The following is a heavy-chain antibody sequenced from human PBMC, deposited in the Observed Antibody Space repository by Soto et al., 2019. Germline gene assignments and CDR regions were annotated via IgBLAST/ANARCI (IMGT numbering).Heavy chain of an antibody. J-gene: IGHJ4*02. D-gene: IGHD4-17*01. CDR1: GYSFTSYW. V-gene: IGHV5-51*01. CDR2: IYPGDSDT. CDR3: ARKRVDYGSRSTFDY. Sequence: GESLKISCKGSGYSFTSYWIGWVRQMPGKGLEWMGIIYPGDSDTRYSPSFQGQVTISADKSISTAYLQWSSLKASDTAMYYCARKRVDYGSRSTFDYWGQGTLVTVCS.